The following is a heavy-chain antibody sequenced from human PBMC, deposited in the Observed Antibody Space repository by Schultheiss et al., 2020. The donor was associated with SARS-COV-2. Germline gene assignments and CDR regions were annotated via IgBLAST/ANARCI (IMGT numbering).Heavy chain of an antibody. CDR2: INHSGST. CDR3: ARAGVGQWLAIGTAFDY. J-gene: IGHJ4*02. CDR1: GGSFSGYY. D-gene: IGHD6-19*01. V-gene: IGHV4-34*01. Sequence: ESLKISCAVYGGSFSGYYWSWIRQPAGKGLEWIGEINHSGSTNYNPSLKSRVTISVDTSKNQFSLKLSSVTAADTAVYYCARAGVGQWLAIGTAFDYWGQGTLVTVSS.